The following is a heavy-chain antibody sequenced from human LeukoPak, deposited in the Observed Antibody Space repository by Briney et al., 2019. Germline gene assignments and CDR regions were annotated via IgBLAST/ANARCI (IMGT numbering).Heavy chain of an antibody. J-gene: IGHJ5*02. V-gene: IGHV3-74*01. CDR2: INSDGSST. CDR3: ARSGITIFGVVINPYWFDP. Sequence: GGSLRLSCAASGFTFSSYWMHWVRQAPGKGLVWVSRINSDGSSTSYADSVKGRFTISRDNAKNTLYLQMNSLRAEDTAVYYCARSGITIFGVVINPYWFDPWGQGTLATVSS. CDR1: GFTFSSYW. D-gene: IGHD3-3*01.